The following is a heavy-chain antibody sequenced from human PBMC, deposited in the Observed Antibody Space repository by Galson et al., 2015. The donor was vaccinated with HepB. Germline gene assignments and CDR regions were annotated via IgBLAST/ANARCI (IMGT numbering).Heavy chain of an antibody. CDR2: ISYDGSNK. CDR3: AKDVGDYGDYQDYMDV. Sequence: SLRLSCAASGFTFSSYGMHWVRQAPGKGLEWVAVISYDGSNKYYADSVKGRFTISRDNSKNTLYLQMNSLRAEDTAVYYCAKDVGDYGDYQDYMDVWGKGTTVTVSS. J-gene: IGHJ6*03. V-gene: IGHV3-30*18. CDR1: GFTFSSYG. D-gene: IGHD4-17*01.